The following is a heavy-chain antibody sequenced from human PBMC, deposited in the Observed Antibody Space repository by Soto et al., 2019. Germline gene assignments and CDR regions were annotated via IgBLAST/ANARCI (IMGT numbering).Heavy chain of an antibody. J-gene: IGHJ2*01. Sequence: QLQLQESCPGLVKPSETLSLTCTVSGGSVSRSSFYWGWVRQPPGKGLEWIGGVDYGGTTYYDPAVWDRFLISVDTANTQWSLDQRSVTAADTAVYFCGMRAAARPPTWYFDVWGRGTLVTVSS. CDR3: GMRAAARPPTWYFDV. CDR1: GGSVSRSSFY. CDR2: VDYGGTT. V-gene: IGHV4-39*01. D-gene: IGHD6-6*01.